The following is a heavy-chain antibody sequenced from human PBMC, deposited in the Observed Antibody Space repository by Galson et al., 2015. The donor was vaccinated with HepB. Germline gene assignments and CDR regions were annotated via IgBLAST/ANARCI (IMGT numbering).Heavy chain of an antibody. V-gene: IGHV3-49*03. Sequence: SLRLSCAASGFTLGDYAMSWFRQAPGKGLEWVGFIRSKAYGGTTEYAASVKGRFTISRDDSKSIAYLQMNSLKTEDTAVYYCTSNMVRGVITNPLDYWGQGTLVTVSS. D-gene: IGHD3-10*01. CDR3: TSNMVRGVITNPLDY. CDR1: GFTLGDYA. CDR2: IRSKAYGGTT. J-gene: IGHJ4*02.